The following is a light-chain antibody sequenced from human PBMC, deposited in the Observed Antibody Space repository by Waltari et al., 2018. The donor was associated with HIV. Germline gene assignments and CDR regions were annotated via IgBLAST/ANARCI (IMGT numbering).Light chain of an antibody. CDR1: SSDVGSYNL. J-gene: IGLJ2*01. V-gene: IGLV2-23*02. Sequence: QSALTQPASVSGSPGQSITISCTGTSSDVGSYNLVSCHQRHPGKAPKLMIYEVSKRPSGVSNRFSGSKSGNTASLTISGLQAEDEADYYCCSYAGTTTFVVFGGGTKLTVL. CDR2: EVS. CDR3: CSYAGTTTFVV.